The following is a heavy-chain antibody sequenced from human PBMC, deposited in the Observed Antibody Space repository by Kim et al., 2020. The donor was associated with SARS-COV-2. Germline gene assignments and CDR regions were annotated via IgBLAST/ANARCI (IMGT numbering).Heavy chain of an antibody. V-gene: IGHV3-23*01. J-gene: IGHJ4*02. CDR3: AKGKLPPYYFDY. CDR2: ISGGGVST. Sequence: GGSLRLSCSASGFTFSSYAMSWVRQAPGKGLQWVSIISGGGVSTYYADSVKGRFTISRDNSKNTLYLQMNSLRAEDTAVYYCAKGKLPPYYFDYWGQGTLVTVSS. CDR1: GFTFSSYA.